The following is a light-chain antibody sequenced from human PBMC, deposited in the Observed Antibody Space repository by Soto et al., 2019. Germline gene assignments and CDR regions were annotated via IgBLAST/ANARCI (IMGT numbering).Light chain of an antibody. CDR1: STDIGRYNY. CDR2: DVS. J-gene: IGLJ1*01. V-gene: IGLV2-14*03. CDR3: SSYTSSSTYV. Sequence: QSVLTQPASVSGSPGQSITISCTGTSTDIGRYNYVSWYQQHPGKAPKLMIYDVSNRPSGVSNRFSGSKSGNTASLTISGLQAKDEADYYCSSYTSSSTYVFGTGTKLTVL.